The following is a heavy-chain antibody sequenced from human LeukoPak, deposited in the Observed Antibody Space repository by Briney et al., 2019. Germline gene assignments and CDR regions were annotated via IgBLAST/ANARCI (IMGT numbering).Heavy chain of an antibody. V-gene: IGHV3-48*03. J-gene: IGHJ6*03. CDR2: ISSSGSTI. CDR1: GFTFSSYE. CDR3: AKGGGWEVQYYYYYMDV. D-gene: IGHD1-26*01. Sequence: PGGSLRLSCAASGFTFSSYEMNWVRQAPGKGLEWVSYISSSGSTIYYADSVKGRFTISRDNSKNTLYLKMNSLRAEDTAVYYCAKGGGWEVQYYYYYMDVWGKGTTVTISS.